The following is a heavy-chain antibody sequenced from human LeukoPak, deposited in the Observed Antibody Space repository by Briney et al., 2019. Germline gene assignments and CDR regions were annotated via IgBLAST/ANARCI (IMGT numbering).Heavy chain of an antibody. V-gene: IGHV1-69*06. Sequence: SVRVSCKASGGTFSSYAISWVRQAPGQGLEWMGGIIPIFGTANYAQKFQGRVTITADKSTSTAYMELSSLRSKDTAVYYCARARGYSYGPFDYWGQGTLVTVSS. J-gene: IGHJ4*02. CDR1: GGTFSSYA. CDR3: ARARGYSYGPFDY. D-gene: IGHD5-18*01. CDR2: IIPIFGTA.